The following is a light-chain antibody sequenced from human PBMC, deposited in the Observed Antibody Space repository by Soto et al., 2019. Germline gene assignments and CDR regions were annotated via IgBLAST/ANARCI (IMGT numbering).Light chain of an antibody. Sequence: DIQMTQSPSSLSASVGDRLTITCRASQGISNYLAWYQQKPGKVPNLLIYAGSSLQSGVPSRFSGSGSGTDYTLPISSLQPEEVATYYCQKYDSALTWTFGQGTKVDIK. CDR3: QKYDSALTWT. V-gene: IGKV1-27*01. CDR2: AGS. CDR1: QGISNY. J-gene: IGKJ1*01.